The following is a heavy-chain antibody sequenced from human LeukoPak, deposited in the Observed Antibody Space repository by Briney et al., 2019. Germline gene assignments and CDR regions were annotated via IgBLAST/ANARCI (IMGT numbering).Heavy chain of an antibody. CDR3: ARVYYSNSYDYWYFDL. CDR1: GGSFSGYY. Sequence: PSETLSLTCAVYGGSFSGYYWSWIRQPPGKGLEWIGYIFYSGGANHNPSLKSRVTISVDTSKNQFSLKLTSVTAADTAVYYCARVYYSNSYDYWYFDLWGRGTLVTVSS. D-gene: IGHD6-13*01. CDR2: IFYSGGA. V-gene: IGHV4-59*01. J-gene: IGHJ2*01.